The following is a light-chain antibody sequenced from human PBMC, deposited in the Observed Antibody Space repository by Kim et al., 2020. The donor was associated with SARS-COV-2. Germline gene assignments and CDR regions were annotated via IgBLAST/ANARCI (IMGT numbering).Light chain of an antibody. V-gene: IGKV4-1*01. CDR3: QQYYSTPQA. CDR2: WAS. Sequence: IVMTQSPDSLAVSPGERATINCRSSQSLLYNSNHKNYLAWYQQKPGQPPKLLIYWASTRESGVPDRFSGSGSGTDFTLSISSLQAEDVAVYYCQQYYSTPQAFGGGTKVDIK. J-gene: IGKJ4*01. CDR1: QSLLYNSNHKNY.